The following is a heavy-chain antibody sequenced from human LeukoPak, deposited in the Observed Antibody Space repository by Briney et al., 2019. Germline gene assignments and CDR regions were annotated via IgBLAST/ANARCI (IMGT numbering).Heavy chain of an antibody. J-gene: IGHJ3*02. CDR2: IYYSGST. CDR1: GGSISSSSYY. V-gene: IGHV4-39*02. D-gene: IGHD2-2*03. CDR3: AREKNGYGAFDI. Sequence: SETLSLTCTVSGGSISSSSYYWGWIRQPPGKGLEWIGSIYYSGSTYYNPSLKSRVTVSVDTSKNQFSLKLSSVTAADTAVYYCAREKNGYGAFDIWGQGTMVTVSS.